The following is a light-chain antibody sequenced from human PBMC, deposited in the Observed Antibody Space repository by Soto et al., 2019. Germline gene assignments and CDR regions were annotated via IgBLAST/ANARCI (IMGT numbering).Light chain of an antibody. CDR3: SSYTSSSTVV. CDR1: SSDVGAYNY. J-gene: IGLJ2*01. CDR2: EVS. Sequence: ALTQPASVSGSPGQSITISCTGSSSDVGAYNYVSWYQQHPGEAPKLMTYEVSNRPSGVSNRLSGSKSGNTASLTISGLQAEDEAYYYCSSYTSSSTVVFGGGTKVT. V-gene: IGLV2-14*01.